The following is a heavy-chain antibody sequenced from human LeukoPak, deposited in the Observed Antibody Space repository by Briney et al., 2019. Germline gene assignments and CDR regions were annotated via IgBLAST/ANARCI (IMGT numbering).Heavy chain of an antibody. V-gene: IGHV4-39*01. CDR1: GGSISSSSYY. J-gene: IGHJ4*02. D-gene: IGHD3-3*01. Sequence: SETLPLTCTVSGGSISSSSYYWGWIRQPPGKGLEWIGSIYYSGSTYYNPSLKSRVTISVDTSKNQFSLKLSSVTAADTAVYYCARQELRFLEWLRYFDYWGQGTLVTVSS. CDR3: ARQELRFLEWLRYFDY. CDR2: IYYSGST.